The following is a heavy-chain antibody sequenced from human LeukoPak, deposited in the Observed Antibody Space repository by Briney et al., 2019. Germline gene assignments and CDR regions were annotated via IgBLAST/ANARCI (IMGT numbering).Heavy chain of an antibody. D-gene: IGHD3-10*01. CDR3: AKDKSMVRELDY. Sequence: GGSLRLSCAATGFSFSSYTMSWVRQAPGKGLEWVSGISGSGGSTYYADSVKGRFTISRDNSKDTLYVQMNSLRAEDTAVYYCAKDKSMVRELDYWGQGNLVTVSS. J-gene: IGHJ4*02. CDR1: GFSFSSYT. V-gene: IGHV3-23*01. CDR2: ISGSGGST.